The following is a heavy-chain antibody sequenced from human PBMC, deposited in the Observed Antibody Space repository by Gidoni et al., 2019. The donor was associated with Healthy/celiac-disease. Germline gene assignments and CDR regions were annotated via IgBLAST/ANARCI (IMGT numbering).Heavy chain of an antibody. Sequence: EVQLVESGGGLVQPGRSLRLSCAASGFTFDAYAMHWVRQAPGKGLEWVSGISWNSGSIGYADSVKGRFTISRDNAKNSLYLQMNSLRAEDTALYYCAKDRFSYDSSGFFDYWGQGTLVTVSS. CDR3: AKDRFSYDSSGFFDY. CDR2: ISWNSGSI. CDR1: GFTFDAYA. D-gene: IGHD3-22*01. V-gene: IGHV3-9*01. J-gene: IGHJ4*02.